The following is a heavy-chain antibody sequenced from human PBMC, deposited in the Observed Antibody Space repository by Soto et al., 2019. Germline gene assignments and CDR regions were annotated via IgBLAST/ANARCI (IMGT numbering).Heavy chain of an antibody. Sequence: EVQLLESGGGLVQPGGSLRLSCAASGFTFRTYAMSWVRQAPGKGLEWVSAISASGSRTYYADSVKGRFTISRDKSKDTVFLQMNSRRAEATAVYYCAKGILGDYADWRQGALVTVS. V-gene: IGHV3-23*01. J-gene: IGHJ4*02. D-gene: IGHD4-17*01. CDR1: GFTFRTYA. CDR2: ISASGSRT. CDR3: AKGILGDYAD.